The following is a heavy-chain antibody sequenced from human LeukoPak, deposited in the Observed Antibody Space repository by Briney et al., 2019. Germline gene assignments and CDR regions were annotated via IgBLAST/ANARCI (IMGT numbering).Heavy chain of an antibody. CDR3: ARGGPAARLITFGGVTDY. Sequence: ASVKVSCKASRDTFMKYSVSWVRQAPGQGLEWMGWINAYNGNTNYAQKLQGRVTMTTDTSTSTAYMELRNLRSDDTAVYYCARGGPAARLITFGGVTDYWGQGTLVTVSS. D-gene: IGHD3-16*01. J-gene: IGHJ4*02. CDR2: INAYNGNT. V-gene: IGHV1-18*01. CDR1: RDTFMKYS.